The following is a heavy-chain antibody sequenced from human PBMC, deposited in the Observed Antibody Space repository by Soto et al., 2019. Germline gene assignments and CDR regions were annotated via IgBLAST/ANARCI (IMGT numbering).Heavy chain of an antibody. CDR3: ASRKVTSDAFDF. D-gene: IGHD4-4*01. V-gene: IGHV5-51*01. Sequence: GESLKISCKGSGYSFTSQWIGWVRQMPGKGLEWMGFIYPSDSAIKYSPSFQGLVTISADKSITTAYLQWSSLKASDTAMYYCASRKVTSDAFDFWGHGTMVTVSS. CDR2: IYPSDSAI. J-gene: IGHJ3*01. CDR1: GYSFTSQW.